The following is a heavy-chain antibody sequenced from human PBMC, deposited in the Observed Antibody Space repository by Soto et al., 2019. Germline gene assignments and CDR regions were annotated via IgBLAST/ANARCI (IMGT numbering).Heavy chain of an antibody. J-gene: IGHJ4*02. Sequence: PGGSLRLSCAASGFTFDDYAMHWVRQAPGKGLEWVSGISWNSGSIGYADSVKGRFTISRDNAKNSLYLQMNSLRAEDTALYSCSAYYYGSGSPIWGQGTLVTVSS. CDR1: GFTFDDYA. CDR2: ISWNSGSI. CDR3: SAYYYGSGSPI. V-gene: IGHV3-9*01. D-gene: IGHD3-10*01.